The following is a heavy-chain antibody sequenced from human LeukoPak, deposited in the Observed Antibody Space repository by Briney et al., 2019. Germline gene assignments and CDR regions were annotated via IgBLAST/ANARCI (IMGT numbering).Heavy chain of an antibody. CDR3: VKAMGGYCSGGSCYTFDY. J-gene: IGHJ4*02. CDR2: RCGDNTGT. Sequence: HPGGSLRLSCAASGFTFSNYAMSWVRQAPGKGLEWVSGRCGDNTGTYYADSVKGRFTISRDISKNTLYLQMNSLKAEDTAVYYCVKAMGGYCSGGSCYTFDYWGQGTLVTVSS. V-gene: IGHV3-23*01. CDR1: GFTFSNYA. D-gene: IGHD2-15*01.